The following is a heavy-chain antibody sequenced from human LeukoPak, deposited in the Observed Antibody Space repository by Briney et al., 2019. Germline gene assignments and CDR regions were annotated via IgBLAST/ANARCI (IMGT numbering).Heavy chain of an antibody. D-gene: IGHD5-18*01. Sequence: ASVKVSCKASGYTFTSYGISWVRQAPGQGLEWMGWISAYNGNTSYAQKLQGRVTMTTDTSTSTAYMELRSLRSDDTAVYYCARVGSYGRFAEYFQHWGRGTLVTVSS. CDR3: ARVGSYGRFAEYFQH. J-gene: IGHJ1*01. CDR2: ISAYNGNT. CDR1: GYTFTSYG. V-gene: IGHV1-18*01.